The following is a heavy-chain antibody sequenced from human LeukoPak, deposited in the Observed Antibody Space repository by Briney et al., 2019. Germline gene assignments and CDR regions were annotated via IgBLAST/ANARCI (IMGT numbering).Heavy chain of an antibody. CDR2: IYYSGST. D-gene: IGHD3-22*01. V-gene: IGHV4-59*08. Sequence: SETLSLTCTVSGGSISSYYWSWIRQPPGKGLEWIGYIYYSGSTNYNPSLKSRVTISVDTSKNQFSLKLSSVTAADTAVYYCARQRDYYDSSGYDYFDSWGQGTLVTVSS. CDR3: ARQRDYYDSSGYDYFDS. CDR1: GGSISSYY. J-gene: IGHJ4*02.